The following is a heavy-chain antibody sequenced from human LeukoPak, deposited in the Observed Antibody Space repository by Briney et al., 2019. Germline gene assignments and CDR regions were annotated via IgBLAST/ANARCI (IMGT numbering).Heavy chain of an antibody. CDR1: GFSFSNCS. CDR3: AGDYEGILAFDI. D-gene: IGHD5-12*01. V-gene: IGHV3-21*01. Sequence: GGSLRLSCAASGFSFSNCSMNWVRQAPGKGLEWVSSISSSSTYIYYADSLEGRFTISRDNVRNSLYLQMNSLRAEDTAVYYCAGDYEGILAFDIWGQGTMVTVSS. J-gene: IGHJ3*02. CDR2: ISSSSTYI.